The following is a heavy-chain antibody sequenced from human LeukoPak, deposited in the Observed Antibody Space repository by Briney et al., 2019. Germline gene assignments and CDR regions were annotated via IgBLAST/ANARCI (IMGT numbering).Heavy chain of an antibody. J-gene: IGHJ6*03. CDR2: ISSNGGST. CDR1: GFTFSSYA. V-gene: IGHV3-64*01. CDR3: ARPDYYYYYMDV. Sequence: GGSLRLSCAASGFTFSSYAMHWVRQAPGKGLEYVSAISSNGGSTYYANSVKGRFTISRDNSKNTLYLQMGSLRAEDMAVHYCARPDYYYYYMDVWGKGTTVTVSS.